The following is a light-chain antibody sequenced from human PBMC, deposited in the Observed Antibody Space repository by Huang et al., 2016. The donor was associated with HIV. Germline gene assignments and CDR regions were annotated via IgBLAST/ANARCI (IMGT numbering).Light chain of an antibody. CDR3: QQYDNLPRT. V-gene: IGKV1-33*01. Sequence: DIQMTQSPSFLSASVGDRVTITCQASQDIKNYLNWYQQKSGKAPKLLIYDASNLEIGVPSRCRGSGSGTEFTFTISSLQPEDIATYYCQQYDNLPRTFGQGTKVEIK. CDR1: QDIKNY. J-gene: IGKJ1*01. CDR2: DAS.